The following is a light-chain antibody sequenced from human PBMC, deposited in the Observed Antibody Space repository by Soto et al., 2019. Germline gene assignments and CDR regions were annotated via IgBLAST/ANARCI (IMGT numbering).Light chain of an antibody. CDR2: DAS. CDR3: QQRSNWPPLT. CDR1: QSVSSY. V-gene: IGKV3-11*01. Sequence: EIVLTQSPATLSLSPGERATISCRASQSVSSYLAWYQQKPGQAPRLLIYDASNRATGIPARFSGSGSGTDFTLTISSLEPEDFAVYYCQQRSNWPPLTFGGGTKVDIK. J-gene: IGKJ4*01.